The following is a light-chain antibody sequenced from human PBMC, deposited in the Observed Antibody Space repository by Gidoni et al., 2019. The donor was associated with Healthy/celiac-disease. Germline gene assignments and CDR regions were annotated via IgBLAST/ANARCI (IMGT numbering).Light chain of an antibody. J-gene: IGKJ4*01. CDR1: PSVSSY. V-gene: IGKV3-11*01. CDR2: DAS. CDR3: QQRSNWLT. Sequence: EIVLTKSPATLSLSPGERANLSCRASPSVSSYLAWYPQKPGQAPRHHSYDASTSATGISARFSCSGYGTDSILTISTLEPEDFSVDYCQQRSNWLTFGGGTKVEIK.